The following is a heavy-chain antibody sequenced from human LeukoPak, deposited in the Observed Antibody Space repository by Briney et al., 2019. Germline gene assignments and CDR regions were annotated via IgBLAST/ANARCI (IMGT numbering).Heavy chain of an antibody. CDR1: GGSISSYY. V-gene: IGHV4-4*09. Sequence: NPSETLSLTCTVSGGSISSYYWSWIRQPPGKGLEWIGYIYTSGSTNYNPSLKSRVTISVDTSKNQFSLKLSSVTAADTAVYYCASDYYDGSGFGYWGQGTLVTVSS. CDR3: ASDYYDGSGFGY. CDR2: IYTSGST. D-gene: IGHD3-22*01. J-gene: IGHJ4*02.